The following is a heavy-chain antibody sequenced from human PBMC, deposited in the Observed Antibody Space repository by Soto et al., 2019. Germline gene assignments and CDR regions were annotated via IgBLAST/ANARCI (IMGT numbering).Heavy chain of an antibody. CDR3: AKGIDRGSALSYYYYYMDV. D-gene: IGHD3-10*01. Sequence: GGSLRLSCAASGFTFDDYAMHWVRQAPGKGLEWVSGISWNSGSIGYADSVKGRFTISRDNAKNSLYLQMNSLRAEDTALYYCAKGIDRGSALSYYYYYMDVWGKGTTVTVSS. CDR2: ISWNSGSI. J-gene: IGHJ6*03. CDR1: GFTFDDYA. V-gene: IGHV3-9*01.